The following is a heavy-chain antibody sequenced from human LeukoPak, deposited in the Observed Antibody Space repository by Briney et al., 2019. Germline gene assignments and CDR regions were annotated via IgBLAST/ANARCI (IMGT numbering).Heavy chain of an antibody. CDR1: GGSISSYY. D-gene: IGHD4-17*01. J-gene: IGHJ5*01. V-gene: IGHV4-59*08. CDR2: IYYSGST. CDR3: AKRIIEARENGDSNWLDP. Sequence: SETLSLTCTVSGGSISSYYWSWIRQPPGKGLEWIGYIYYSGSTNYNPSLKSRVIISRDTSKNQFSLELTSVTAADTAIYYCAKRIIEARENGDSNWLDPWGQGTLVTVSS.